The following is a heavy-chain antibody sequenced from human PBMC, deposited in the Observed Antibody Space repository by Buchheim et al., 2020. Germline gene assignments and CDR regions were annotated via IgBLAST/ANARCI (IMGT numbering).Heavy chain of an antibody. CDR2: MHYSGST. Sequence: QVQLQESGPGLVKPSETLSLTCTVSGASISSHYWSWIRQPPGKGLEWIGYMHYSGSTNYNPSLKSRVTISLDASKSQFSLNLSSLTAADTAVYYCARGLAVWGQGTL. CDR3: ARGLAV. V-gene: IGHV4-59*11. CDR1: GASISSHY. J-gene: IGHJ4*02.